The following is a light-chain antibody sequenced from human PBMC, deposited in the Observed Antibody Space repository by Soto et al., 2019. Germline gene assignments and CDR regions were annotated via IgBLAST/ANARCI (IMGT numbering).Light chain of an antibody. Sequence: QSALTQPASVSGSPGQSITISCTGTSSDVGGYNFVSWYQQHPDKAPKFIIYEVTNRPSGVSNRFSGSKSGNMASLTISGLQAEDEADYYCSSFTSRHTYVFGSGTKVTVL. CDR1: SSDVGGYNF. CDR3: SSFTSRHTYV. V-gene: IGLV2-14*01. CDR2: EVT. J-gene: IGLJ1*01.